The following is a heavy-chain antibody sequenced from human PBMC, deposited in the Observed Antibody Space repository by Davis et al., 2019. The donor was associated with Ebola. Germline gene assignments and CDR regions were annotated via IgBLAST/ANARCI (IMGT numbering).Heavy chain of an antibody. CDR2: IYSGGST. CDR3: AIATRDTAMVFYYYYGMDV. Sequence: GESLKISCAASGFTVSSNYMSWVRQAPGKGLEWVSVIYSGGSTYYADSVTGRFTISRDNSKNTLYLQMNSLRAEDTAVYYLAIATRDTAMVFYYYYGMDVWGKGTTVTVSS. J-gene: IGHJ6*04. D-gene: IGHD5-18*01. CDR1: GFTVSSNY. V-gene: IGHV3-53*01.